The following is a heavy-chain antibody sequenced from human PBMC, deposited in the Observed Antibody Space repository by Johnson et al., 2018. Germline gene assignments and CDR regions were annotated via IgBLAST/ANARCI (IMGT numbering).Heavy chain of an antibody. V-gene: IGHV3-9*01. D-gene: IGHD3-3*01. J-gene: IGHJ5*02. CDR3: AKGPSELRFTVGFDP. Sequence: EVQLVESGGGLVKPGGSLRLSCAASGFTFSSYAMSWVRQAPGKGLEWVSAISWTSGSIGYADSVKGRFTISRDNAKNSLYLQMNSLRAEDTALYYCAKGPSELRFTVGFDPWGQGTLVTVSS. CDR1: GFTFSSYA. CDR2: ISWTSGSI.